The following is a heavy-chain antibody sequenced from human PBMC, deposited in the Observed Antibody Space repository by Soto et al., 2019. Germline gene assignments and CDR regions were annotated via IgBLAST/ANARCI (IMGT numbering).Heavy chain of an antibody. D-gene: IGHD3-10*01. J-gene: IGHJ6*02. CDR2: INAGNGNT. CDR1: GYTFTSYA. Sequence: VASVKVSCKASGYTFTSYAMHWVRQAPGQRLEWMGWINAGNGNTKYSQKFQGRVTITRDTSASTAYMELSSLRSEDTAAYYCASPTPITMVRGVIITGDYYYGMDVWGQGTTVTVSS. V-gene: IGHV1-3*01. CDR3: ASPTPITMVRGVIITGDYYYGMDV.